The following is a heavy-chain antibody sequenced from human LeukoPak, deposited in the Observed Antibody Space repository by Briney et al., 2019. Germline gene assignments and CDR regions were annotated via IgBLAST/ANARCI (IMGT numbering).Heavy chain of an antibody. Sequence: PGGSLRLSCAAPGFTSSNAWMTWVRQPPGKGLEWVSTFSSSDGSTYYADSVKGRFTISRDNSKNTLYLQMNSLRAEDTAVYYCARDWPSEWQQLPDYDAVVWGQGTMVTVSS. D-gene: IGHD4/OR15-4a*01. CDR1: GFTSSNAW. CDR3: ARDWPSEWQQLPDYDAVV. CDR2: FSSSDGST. V-gene: IGHV3-23*01. J-gene: IGHJ3*01.